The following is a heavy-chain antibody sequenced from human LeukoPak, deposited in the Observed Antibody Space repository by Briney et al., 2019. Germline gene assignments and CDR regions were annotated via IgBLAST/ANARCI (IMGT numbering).Heavy chain of an antibody. CDR1: GGSFSGYY. J-gene: IGHJ4*02. V-gene: IGHV4-34*01. D-gene: IGHD3-10*01. CDR3: ARGPTVGSGDY. Sequence: SETLSLTCAVYGGSFSGYYWSWIRQPPGKGLEWIGEINHSGSTNYNPSLKSQVTISVDTSKNQFSLKLSSVTAADTAVYYCARGPTVGSGDYWGQGTLVTVSS. CDR2: INHSGST.